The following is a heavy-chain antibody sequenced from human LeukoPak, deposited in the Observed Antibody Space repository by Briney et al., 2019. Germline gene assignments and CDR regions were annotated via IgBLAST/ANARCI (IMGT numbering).Heavy chain of an antibody. CDR3: ASGSSYDSSGRGFDY. Sequence: ASVKVSCKASGSTFTDYYMHWVRQAPGQGLEWMGWINPNSGGTNYALKFQGRVTMTRDTSISTAYMEVSRLRFDDTAVYYCASGSSYDSSGRGFDYWGQGTLVTVSS. V-gene: IGHV1-2*02. CDR2: INPNSGGT. CDR1: GSTFTDYY. J-gene: IGHJ4*02. D-gene: IGHD3-22*01.